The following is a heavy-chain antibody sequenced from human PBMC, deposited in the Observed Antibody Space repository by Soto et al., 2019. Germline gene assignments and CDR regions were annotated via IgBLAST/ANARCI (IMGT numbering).Heavy chain of an antibody. CDR3: ARDLRSTDYYFDL. D-gene: IGHD2-2*01. J-gene: IGHJ2*01. CDR2: INGYNGDA. Sequence: QVQLVQSGAEVKNPGASVKVSCKASGYTFSNYGISWVRQAPGQGLEWMGWINGYNGDANYAQNLQGRVIVTTETSTSTAYMELRIIRSDDTAVYYCARDLRSTDYYFDLWGRGTLVIVSS. CDR1: GYTFSNYG. V-gene: IGHV1-18*01.